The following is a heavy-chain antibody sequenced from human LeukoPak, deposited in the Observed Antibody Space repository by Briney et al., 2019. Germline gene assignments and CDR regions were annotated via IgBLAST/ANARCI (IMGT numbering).Heavy chain of an antibody. J-gene: IGHJ4*02. D-gene: IGHD5/OR15-5a*01. Sequence: GGSLRLSCAASGFTFSSYEMNWVRRAPGKGLEWVSYIDNGGTVKYYADSVKGRFIISRDNARSLVDLQMNSLRAEDTAIYYCARDPNGLYDFDYWGRGTLVTVSS. CDR1: GFTFSSYE. V-gene: IGHV3-48*03. CDR3: ARDPNGLYDFDY. CDR2: IDNGGTVK.